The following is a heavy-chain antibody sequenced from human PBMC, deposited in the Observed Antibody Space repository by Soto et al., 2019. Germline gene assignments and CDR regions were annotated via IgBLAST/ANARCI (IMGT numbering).Heavy chain of an antibody. CDR3: ARDEGAAMGFQY. CDR1: GYTFTDSY. CDR2: INPVGGST. Sequence: QVQLVQSGAEVKEPGASVRLSCKASGYTFTDSYIHWVRQAPGQGLEWTGVINPVGGSTTYIQKFQGRVTLTRDMSTTTAHMVLSALRSDDTATYYCARDEGAAMGFQYWGQGTPVNVFS. V-gene: IGHV1-46*01. J-gene: IGHJ4*02. D-gene: IGHD5-18*01.